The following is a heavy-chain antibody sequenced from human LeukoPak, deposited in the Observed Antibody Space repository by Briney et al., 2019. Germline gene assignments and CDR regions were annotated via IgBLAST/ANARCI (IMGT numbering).Heavy chain of an antibody. CDR3: ARGGFDWLLFNYYYYMDV. Sequence: GGTLRLSCAASGFTFSSYGISWVRQAPGKGLEWVSVISSSGSTIHYADSVKGRFTISRDNAKNSLYLQMNSLRAEDTAVYYCARGGFDWLLFNYYYYMDVWGKGTTVTISS. J-gene: IGHJ6*03. V-gene: IGHV3-48*04. CDR2: ISSSGSTI. D-gene: IGHD3-9*01. CDR1: GFTFSSYG.